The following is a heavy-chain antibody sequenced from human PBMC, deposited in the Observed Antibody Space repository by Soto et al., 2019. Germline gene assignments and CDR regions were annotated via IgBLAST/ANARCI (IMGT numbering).Heavy chain of an antibody. CDR1: GYTFIHYY. J-gene: IGHJ4*02. CDR2: INPNGGST. CDR3: ARSLLQGDF. D-gene: IGHD2-21*01. Sequence: QVQLVQSGAEVKKPGASVKVSCKASGYTFIHYYMHWVRQAPGQGLEWMAIINPNGGSTKYAQKFQGRLTVTRETPTSTVSMELNSLASDDTAVYFCARSLLQGDFWGQGTLVTVSS. V-gene: IGHV1-46*01.